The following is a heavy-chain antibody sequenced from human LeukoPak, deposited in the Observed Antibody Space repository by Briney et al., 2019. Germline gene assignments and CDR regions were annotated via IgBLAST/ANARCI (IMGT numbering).Heavy chain of an antibody. CDR1: GGSITYYY. CDR3: ARRGRGAAAQFDY. V-gene: IGHV4-59*08. CDR2: IYYTGST. Sequence: PSETLSLTCTVSGGSITYYYWSWIRQPPGKGLEWIGYIYYTGSTNYNPSLKSRVTISVDTSKNQFSLKLSSVTAADTAVYYCARRGRGAAAQFDYWGQGTVATVSS. D-gene: IGHD6-13*01. J-gene: IGHJ4*02.